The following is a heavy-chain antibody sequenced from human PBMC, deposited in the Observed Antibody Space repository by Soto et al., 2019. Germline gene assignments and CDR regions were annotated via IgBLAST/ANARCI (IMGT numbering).Heavy chain of an antibody. Sequence: QLQLQESGPGLVKPSETLSLTCTVSGGSISSSSYYWGWIRQPPGKGLEWIGSIYYTGSTYYNPSLNNRVAIAADTSQQQFSLMLSSVTAADTAVYYCARQKSFRLTAMVRVSGQNNWFDPWGQGTLVTVSS. CDR2: IYYTGST. CDR3: ARQKSFRLTAMVRVSGQNNWFDP. J-gene: IGHJ5*02. CDR1: GGSISSSSYY. V-gene: IGHV4-39*01. D-gene: IGHD5-18*01.